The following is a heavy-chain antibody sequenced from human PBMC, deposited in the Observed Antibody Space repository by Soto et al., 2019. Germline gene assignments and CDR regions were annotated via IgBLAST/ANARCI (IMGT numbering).Heavy chain of an antibody. CDR1: GGSISSGGYY. CDR3: ARWLLRGVPNWFDP. CDR2: IYYSGST. V-gene: IGHV4-31*03. J-gene: IGHJ5*02. Sequence: QVQLQESGPGLVKPSQTLSLTCTVSGGSISSGGYYWSWIRQHPGKGLEWIGYIYYSGSTYYNPSLKSRVSISVDTSKNQFSLKLSSVTAADTAVYYCARWLLRGVPNWFDPWGQGTLVTVSS. D-gene: IGHD3-10*01.